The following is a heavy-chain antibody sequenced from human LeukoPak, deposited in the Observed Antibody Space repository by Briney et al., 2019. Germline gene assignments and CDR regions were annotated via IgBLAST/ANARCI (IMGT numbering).Heavy chain of an antibody. J-gene: IGHJ5*02. D-gene: IGHD7-27*01. CDR3: ARCGNWAYNWFDP. CDR1: GYSITSGYY. CDR2: IYHSGTT. Sequence: SETLSLTCDVSGYSITSGYYWGWIRQPPGKGLEWIGSIYHSGTTYYNPSLKSRVTVSVDTSKNRFSLNLSSVTAADTAVYYCARCGNWAYNWFDPWGQGTLVTVSS. V-gene: IGHV4-38-2*01.